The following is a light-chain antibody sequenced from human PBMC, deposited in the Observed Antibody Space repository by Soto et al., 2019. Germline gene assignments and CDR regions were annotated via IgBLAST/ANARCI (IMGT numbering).Light chain of an antibody. J-gene: IGKJ4*02. CDR2: CVS. CDR3: QPRSMWPLS. Sequence: EIVLTQSSATLSLSPGERATLSCSASQSVTSNALAWYQQKPGQATKLLFYCVSSRATDIPDRFSGSGSGTEFSSTISSLEAEDFAVYDCQPRSMWPLSFGGGIKVEIK. CDR1: QSVTSNA. V-gene: IGKV3D-20*02.